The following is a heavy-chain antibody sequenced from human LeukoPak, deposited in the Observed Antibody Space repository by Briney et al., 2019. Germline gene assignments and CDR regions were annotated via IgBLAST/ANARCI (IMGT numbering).Heavy chain of an antibody. V-gene: IGHV1-69*13. CDR1: GGTFSSYA. Sequence: ASVNVSCKASGGTFSSYAISWVRQAPGQGLEWMGGIIPIFGTANYGQKFQGRVTITADELTTTSYMELSSLTAEDMAVYYCAAGGAYEFRDDYWGQGTLVTVSS. D-gene: IGHD3-3*01. J-gene: IGHJ4*02. CDR2: IIPIFGTA. CDR3: AAGGAYEFRDDY.